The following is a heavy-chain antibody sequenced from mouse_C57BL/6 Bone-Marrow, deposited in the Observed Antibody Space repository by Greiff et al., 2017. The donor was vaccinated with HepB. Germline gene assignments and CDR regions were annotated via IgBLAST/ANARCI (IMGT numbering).Heavy chain of an antibody. Sequence: QVQLKQPGAELVKPGASVKMSCKASGYTFTSYWITWVKQRPGQGLEWIGDIYPGSGSTNYNEKFKSKATLTVDTSSSTAYMQLSRLTSEDSAVYYGARGNYGSSYSWFAYWGQGTLVTVSA. J-gene: IGHJ3*01. D-gene: IGHD1-1*01. CDR1: GYTFTSYW. CDR3: ARGNYGSSYSWFAY. V-gene: IGHV1-55*01. CDR2: IYPGSGST.